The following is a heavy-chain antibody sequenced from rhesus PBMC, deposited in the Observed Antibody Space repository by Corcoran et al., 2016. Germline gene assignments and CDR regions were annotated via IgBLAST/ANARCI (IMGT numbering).Heavy chain of an antibody. Sequence: QVQLQESGPGLVKPSETLSLTCAVSGYSISSRYGWSWIRQPPGKGLEWIGYIGGISVSPNSTPSLSSLFTSSNDTATNQFSLKRCSGTAAYTAVYYCARVEEGWNTVYYFDYWGQGVLVTFSS. D-gene: IGHD1-20*01. J-gene: IGHJ4*01. V-gene: IGHV4-127*01. CDR3: ARVEEGWNTVYYFDY. CDR2: IGGISVSP. CDR1: GYSISSRYG.